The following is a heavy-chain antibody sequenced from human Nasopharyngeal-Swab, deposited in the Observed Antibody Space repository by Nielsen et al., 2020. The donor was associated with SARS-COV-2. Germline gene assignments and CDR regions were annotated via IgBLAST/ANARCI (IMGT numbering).Heavy chain of an antibody. CDR3: AKAWAAAGLSFYYYMDV. Sequence: VRQAPGKGLEWVSTLSGTGESTYYADSVTGRFAISRDNSNNMLYLQMHGLRAEDTAIYFCAKAWAAAGLSFYYYMDVWGKGTTVTVSS. V-gene: IGHV3-23*01. D-gene: IGHD6-13*01. CDR2: LSGTGEST. J-gene: IGHJ6*03.